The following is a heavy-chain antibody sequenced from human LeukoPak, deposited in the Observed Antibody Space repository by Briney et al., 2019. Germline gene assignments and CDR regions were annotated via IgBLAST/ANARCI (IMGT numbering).Heavy chain of an antibody. J-gene: IGHJ4*02. CDR1: GGTFSSYA. CDR2: IIPIFGTA. Sequence: SVKVSCKASGGTFSSYAISWVRQALGQGLEWMGGIIPIFGTANYAQKFQGRVTITADESTSTAYMELSSLRSEDTAVYYCVLGYCSGGSCYRFDYWGQGTLVTVSS. D-gene: IGHD2-15*01. CDR3: VLGYCSGGSCYRFDY. V-gene: IGHV1-69*13.